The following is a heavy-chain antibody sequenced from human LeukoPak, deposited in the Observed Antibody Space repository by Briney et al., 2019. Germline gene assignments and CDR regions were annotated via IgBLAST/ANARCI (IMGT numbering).Heavy chain of an antibody. V-gene: IGHV4-59*12. CDR1: GGSISSFY. J-gene: IGHJ4*02. D-gene: IGHD4-17*01. Sequence: SETLSLTCTVSGGSISSFYWSWIRQPPGKGLEWIGYIYYSGSTNYNPSLKSRVTMSVDTSKNQFSLKLSSVTAADTTVYYCARGADYGDYLGYWGQGTLVTVSS. CDR2: IYYSGST. CDR3: ARGADYGDYLGY.